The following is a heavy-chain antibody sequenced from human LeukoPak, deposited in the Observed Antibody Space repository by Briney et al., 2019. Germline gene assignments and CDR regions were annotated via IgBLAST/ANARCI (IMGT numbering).Heavy chain of an antibody. V-gene: IGHV3-23*01. CDR2: FGAGGDTT. D-gene: IGHD6-25*01. Sequence: PGGSLRLPCAPSGFTFSIYAMSCVPHAPGKGLEGVSTFGAGGDTTYPAEPVRGRFTLSRDNSKTTLYLQMNTLTAEDTALYYCAGISYSGTWPVGYWGQGTLVTVTA. J-gene: IGHJ4*02. CDR1: GFTFSIYA. CDR3: AGISYSGTWPVGY.